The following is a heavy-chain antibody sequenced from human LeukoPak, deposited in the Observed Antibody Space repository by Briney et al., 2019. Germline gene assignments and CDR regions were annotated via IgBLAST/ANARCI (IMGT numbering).Heavy chain of an antibody. J-gene: IGHJ4*02. CDR2: MNPNSGNT. D-gene: IGHD7-27*01. CDR3: ARGPPNWGFDY. V-gene: IGHV1-8*01. CDR1: GYIFTNYD. Sequence: ASVKVSCKASGYIFTNYDINWVRQATGQGLEWMGWMNPNSGNTGFAQKFQGRVTMTRNTSKSTAYMELSSLTSEDWAVYSCARGPPNWGFDYWGQGTLVTVSS.